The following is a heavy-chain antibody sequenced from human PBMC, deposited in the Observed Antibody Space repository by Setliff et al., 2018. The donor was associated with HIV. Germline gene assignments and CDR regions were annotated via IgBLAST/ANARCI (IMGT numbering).Heavy chain of an antibody. V-gene: IGHV1-2*02. Sequence: ASVKVSCKASGYTFTGYYMHWVRQAPGQGLEWMGWINPNSGGTNYAQKFRGRVTMTRDTSISTAYMELSRLRSDDTAVYYCARDLDIVVVVAATEYGMDAWGQGTTVTVS. J-gene: IGHJ6*02. CDR1: GYTFTGYY. D-gene: IGHD2-15*01. CDR2: INPNSGGT. CDR3: ARDLDIVVVVAATEYGMDA.